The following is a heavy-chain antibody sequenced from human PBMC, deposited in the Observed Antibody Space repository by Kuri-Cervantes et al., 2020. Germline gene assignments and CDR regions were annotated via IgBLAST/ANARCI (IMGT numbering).Heavy chain of an antibody. CDR1: GGSVSSGSYY. J-gene: IGHJ4*02. D-gene: IGHD3-22*01. V-gene: IGHV4-61*01. CDR2: IYYSGST. CDR3: ARVIPNYYDSSGGMIDY. Sequence: GSLRLSCTVSGGSVSSGSYYWSWIRQPPGKGLEWIGYIYYSGSTNYNPSLKSRVTISADTSKNQFSLKLSSVTAADTAVYYCARVIPNYYDSSGGMIDYWGQGTLVTVSS.